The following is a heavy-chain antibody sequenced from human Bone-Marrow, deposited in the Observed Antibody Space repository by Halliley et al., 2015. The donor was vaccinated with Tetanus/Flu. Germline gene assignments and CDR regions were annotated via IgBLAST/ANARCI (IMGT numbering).Heavy chain of an antibody. J-gene: IGHJ4*02. Sequence: TLSLTCTVSGGSVSSPNYYWSWIRQPPGKGLEWIGYIYYSGNPNYNPSLKSRVMLSLDTSKNQFSLSLISVTAADTAVYYCARLVLDTVISFGCWAQGILVTVSS. CDR2: IYYSGNP. D-gene: IGHD2-21*01. CDR3: ARLVLDTVISFGC. CDR1: GGSVSSPNYY. V-gene: IGHV4-61*01.